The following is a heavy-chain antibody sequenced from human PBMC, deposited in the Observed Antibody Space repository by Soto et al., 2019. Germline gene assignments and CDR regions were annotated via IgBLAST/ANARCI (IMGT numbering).Heavy chain of an antibody. V-gene: IGHV4-4*02. Sequence: QVHLQESGPGLVNPSGTLTLTCAVSGGSISSSHWWGWVRQAPGKGLEWIGEIYHSGSTNYNPSHTRRITMSVDKSKNQLSVNLSSVTAADTAVYYCVRDADETAIVPAPWLVWGRGSMVSV. CDR1: GGSISSSHW. J-gene: IGHJ6*02. CDR3: VRDADETAIVPAPWLV. CDR2: IYHSGST. D-gene: IGHD2-21*02.